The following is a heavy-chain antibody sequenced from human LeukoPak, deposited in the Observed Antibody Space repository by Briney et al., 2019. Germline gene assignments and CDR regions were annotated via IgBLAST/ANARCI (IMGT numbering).Heavy chain of an antibody. J-gene: IGHJ4*02. V-gene: IGHV3-33*08. D-gene: IGHD1-26*01. CDR3: ARGSGSFSGGFDY. Sequence: PGGSLRLSCAASGFTFSRYWMHWVRQTPGKGLEWVAVIWSDGSNKYYADSMKGRFTISRDNSKNTLYLQMNSLRAEDTAVYYCARGSGSFSGGFDYWGQGTLVTVSS. CDR2: IWSDGSNK. CDR1: GFTFSRYW.